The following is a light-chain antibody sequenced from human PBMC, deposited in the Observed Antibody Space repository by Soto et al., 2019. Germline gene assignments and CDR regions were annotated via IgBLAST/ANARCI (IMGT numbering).Light chain of an antibody. CDR3: QQYYSTPLT. CDR1: LSILYSSNNKNY. CDR2: WAS. J-gene: IGKJ4*01. Sequence: DIVMTQSPDSLAVSLGERATINCKSSLSILYSSNNKNYLAWYVQKPGQPPKLPIYWASNRESGVPDRFSGSGCGTEFSFTISSLQAEDVADYYCQQYYSTPLTFGGGTKVEIK. V-gene: IGKV4-1*01.